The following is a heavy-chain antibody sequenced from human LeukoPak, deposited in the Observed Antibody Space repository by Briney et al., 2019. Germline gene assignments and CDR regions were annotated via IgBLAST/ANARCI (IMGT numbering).Heavy chain of an antibody. CDR2: IIPIFGTA. CDR3: ARACITMVRGVISDYYYMDV. D-gene: IGHD3-10*01. J-gene: IGHJ6*03. CDR1: GGTFSSYA. V-gene: IGHV1-69*05. Sequence: SVKVSCKASGGTFSSYAMSWVRQAPGQGLEWMGGIIPIFGTANYAQKFQGRVTITTDESTSRAYMELSSLRSEDTAVYYCARACITMVRGVISDYYYMDVWGKGTTVTVSS.